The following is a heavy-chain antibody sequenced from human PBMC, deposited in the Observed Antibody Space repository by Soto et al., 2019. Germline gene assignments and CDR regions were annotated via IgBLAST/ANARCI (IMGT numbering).Heavy chain of an antibody. Sequence: QVQLVESGGGVVQPGRSLRLSCAASKFTFSDFGMHWVRQAPDKGLEWLGTIWYDGSKKNYGDSVKGRFTIFRDNSRIPRYLEVPSLRVEAPSVYYCVTDSYGPSAGYWG. CDR3: VTDSYGPSAGY. CDR2: IWYDGSKK. V-gene: IGHV3-33*01. CDR1: KFTFSDFG. D-gene: IGHD3-10*01. J-gene: IGHJ4*01.